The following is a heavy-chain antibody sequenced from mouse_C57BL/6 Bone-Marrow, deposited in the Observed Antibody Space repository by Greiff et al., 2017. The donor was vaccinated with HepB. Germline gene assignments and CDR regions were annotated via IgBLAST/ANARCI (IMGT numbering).Heavy chain of an antibody. J-gene: IGHJ1*03. D-gene: IGHD1-1*01. Sequence: VNVVESGPELVKPGASVKISCKASGYAFSSSWMNWVKQRPGKGLEWIGRIYPGDGDTNYNGKFKGKATLTADKSSSTAYMQLSSLTSEDSAVYFCARGVVATRYFDVWGTGTTVTVSS. CDR2: IYPGDGDT. CDR3: ARGVVATRYFDV. V-gene: IGHV1-82*01. CDR1: GYAFSSSW.